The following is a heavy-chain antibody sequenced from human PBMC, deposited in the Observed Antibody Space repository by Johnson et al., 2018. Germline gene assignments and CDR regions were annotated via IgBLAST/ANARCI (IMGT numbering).Heavy chain of an antibody. V-gene: IGHV4-34*01. Sequence: QVQLQQWGAGLLKPSETLSLTCAVYGGSFSGYYWSWIRQPPGKGREWIGEINHSGSTNYNPSLKSRVTISVDTSKNQFSLKLSSVTAADTAVYYCARDKIFGVVRNYYYYMDVWGKGTTVTVSS. CDR2: INHSGST. J-gene: IGHJ6*03. D-gene: IGHD3-3*01. CDR3: ARDKIFGVVRNYYYYMDV. CDR1: GGSFSGYY.